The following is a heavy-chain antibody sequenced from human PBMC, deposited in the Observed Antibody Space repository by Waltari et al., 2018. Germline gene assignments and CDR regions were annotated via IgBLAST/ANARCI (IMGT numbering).Heavy chain of an antibody. CDR1: GFTLDDSG. CDR2: INWNGATP. J-gene: IGHJ4*02. Sequence: DVQLVESGGGVVRPGGYLSLPSVASGFTLDDSGRSGVRQVPGKGREWVSGINWNGATPRYEDFGHCRFTIFRDNYKMSLDLQMDSLRVEDTALYHSARVGLTIFRAIIEPFEYGGQGVLVTVSS. CDR3: ARVGLTIFRAIIEPFEY. D-gene: IGHD3-3*01. V-gene: IGHV3-20*01.